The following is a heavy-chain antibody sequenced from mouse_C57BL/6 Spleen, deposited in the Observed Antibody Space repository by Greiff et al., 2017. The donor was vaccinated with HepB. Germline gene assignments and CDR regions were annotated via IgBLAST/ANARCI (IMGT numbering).Heavy chain of an antibody. V-gene: IGHV5-17*01. D-gene: IGHD1-1*01. Sequence: EVKLVESGGGLVKPGGSLKLSCAASGFTFSDYGMHWVRQPPEKGLEWVAYISSGSSTIYYADTVKGRFTISRDNAKNTLFLQMTSLRSEDTAMYYCARENYYGSRGAMDYWGQGTSVTVSS. J-gene: IGHJ4*01. CDR1: GFTFSDYG. CDR3: ARENYYGSRGAMDY. CDR2: ISSGSSTI.